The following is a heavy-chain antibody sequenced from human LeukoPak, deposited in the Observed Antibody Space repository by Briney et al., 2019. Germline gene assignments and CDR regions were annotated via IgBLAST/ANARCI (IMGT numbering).Heavy chain of an antibody. D-gene: IGHD2-2*01. V-gene: IGHV5-51*01. J-gene: IGHJ6*03. CDR1: GYSFTSYW. CDR2: IYPGDSDT. CDR3: ARHRYCSSTSCPLDYYYMDV. Sequence: GESLKISCKGSGYSFTSYWFGWVRQMPGKGLDWMGIIYPGDSDTRYSPSFQGQVTISADKSISTAYLQWRSLKASDTAMYYCARHRYCSSTSCPLDYYYMDVWGKGTTVTVSS.